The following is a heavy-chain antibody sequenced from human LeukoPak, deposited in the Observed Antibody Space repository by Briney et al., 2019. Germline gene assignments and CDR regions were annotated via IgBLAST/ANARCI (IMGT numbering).Heavy chain of an antibody. CDR1: GGSIRSGDYY. J-gene: IGHJ4*02. CDR3: AREVDLRGQGDY. CDR2: IYYSGST. D-gene: IGHD4-17*01. V-gene: IGHV4-30-4*01. Sequence: PSETLCLTCTVSGGSIRSGDYYWSWIRQPPGKGLEWIGYIYYSGSTYYNPSLKSRVTISVDTSKNQFSLKLSSVTAADTAVYYCAREVDLRGQGDYWGQGTLVTVSS.